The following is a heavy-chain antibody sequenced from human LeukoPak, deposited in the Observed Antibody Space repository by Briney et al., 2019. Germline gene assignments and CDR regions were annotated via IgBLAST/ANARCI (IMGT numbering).Heavy chain of an antibody. D-gene: IGHD4-23*01. CDR3: ATLGGGNSYFDY. CDR1: GFTFSSYG. Sequence: RGSLRLSCAASGFTFSSYGMHWVRQAPGKGLEWVAVISYDGSNKYYADSVKGRFTISRDNSKNTLYLQMDSLRAEDTAVYYCATLGGGNSYFDYWGQGTLVTVSS. J-gene: IGHJ4*02. V-gene: IGHV3-30*03. CDR2: ISYDGSNK.